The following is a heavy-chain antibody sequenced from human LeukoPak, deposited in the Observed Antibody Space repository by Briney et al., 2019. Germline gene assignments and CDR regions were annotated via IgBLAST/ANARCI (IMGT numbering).Heavy chain of an antibody. CDR2: ISYDGSNK. CDR1: GFTFSSYA. J-gene: IGHJ1*01. CDR3: ARDPKDYDSSGYYLGEGYFQH. V-gene: IGHV3-30*04. Sequence: PGRSLRLSCAASGFTFSSYAMHWVRQAPGKGLEWVAVISYDGSNKYYADSVKGRFTISRDNSKNTLYLQMNSLRAEDTAVYYCARDPKDYDSSGYYLGEGYFQHWGQGTLVTVSS. D-gene: IGHD3-22*01.